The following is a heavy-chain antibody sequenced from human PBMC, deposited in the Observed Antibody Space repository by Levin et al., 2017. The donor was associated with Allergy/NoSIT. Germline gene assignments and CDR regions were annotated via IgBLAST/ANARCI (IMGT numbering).Heavy chain of an antibody. D-gene: IGHD5-12*01. V-gene: IGHV4-39*07. CDR3: AKHIVGTIGGIDY. CDR2: IYYRGST. Sequence: SETLSLTCTVSGGSISSSTYFWGWIRQPPGKGLEWIGSIYYRGSTYYNPSLKSRVTISVDTSKNQFSLKLSSVTAADTAVYYCAKHIVGTIGGIDYWGQGILVTVSS. CDR1: GGSISSSTYF. J-gene: IGHJ4*02.